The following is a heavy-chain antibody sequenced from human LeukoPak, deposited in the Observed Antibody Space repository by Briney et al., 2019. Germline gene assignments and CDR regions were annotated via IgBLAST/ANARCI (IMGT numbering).Heavy chain of an antibody. CDR2: INPNNSAT. J-gene: IGHJ3*02. D-gene: IGHD2-2*01. CDR1: GYTFTGNY. V-gene: IGHV1-2*02. Sequence: ASVKVSCKASGYTFTGNYMHWVRQAPGQGLEWMGWINPNNSATNAQRFQGRVTMTRDTSISTAYMELSRLRSGDTAVYYCAREINVPGFDAFDIWGQGTMVTVSS. CDR3: AREINVPGFDAFDI.